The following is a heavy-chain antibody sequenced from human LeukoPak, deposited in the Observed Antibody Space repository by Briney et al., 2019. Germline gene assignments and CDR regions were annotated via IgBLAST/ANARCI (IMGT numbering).Heavy chain of an antibody. CDR3: ASFPSSDAFDI. Sequence: GGSLRLSCAASGFTFSSYGMHWVRQAPGKGLEWVAVIWYDGSNKYYVDSVKGRFTISRDNSKNTLYLQMNSLRAEDTAVYYCASFPSSDAFDIWGQGTMVTVSS. CDR1: GFTFSSYG. J-gene: IGHJ3*02. V-gene: IGHV3-33*01. CDR2: IWYDGSNK.